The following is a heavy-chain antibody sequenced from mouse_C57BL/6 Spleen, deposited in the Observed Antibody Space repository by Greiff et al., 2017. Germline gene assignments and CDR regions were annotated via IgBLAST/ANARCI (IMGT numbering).Heavy chain of an antibody. CDR1: GYTFTSYW. V-gene: IGHV1-64*01. D-gene: IGHD2-1*01. J-gene: IGHJ3*01. CDR3: AYGNYHAWFAY. Sequence: QVHVKQSGAELVKPGASVKLSCKASGYTFTSYWMHWVKQRPGQGLEWIGMIHPNSGSTNYNEKFKSKATLTVDKSSSTAYMQLSSLTSEDSAVCYCAYGNYHAWFAYWGQGTLVTVSA. CDR2: IHPNSGST.